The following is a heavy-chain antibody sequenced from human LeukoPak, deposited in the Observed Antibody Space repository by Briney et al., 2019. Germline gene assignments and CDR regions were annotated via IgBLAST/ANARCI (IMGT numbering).Heavy chain of an antibody. V-gene: IGHV4-34*01. CDR2: INHSGST. CDR3: ARGGEYSSSWHYYHYMDV. CDR1: GGSFSGYY. D-gene: IGHD6-13*01. J-gene: IGHJ6*03. Sequence: KSSETLSLTCAVYGGSFSGYYWSWIRQPPGKGLEWIGEINHSGSTNYNPSLKSRVTISVDTSKNQFSLKLSSVTAADTAVYYCARGGEYSSSWHYYHYMDVWGKGTTVTVSS.